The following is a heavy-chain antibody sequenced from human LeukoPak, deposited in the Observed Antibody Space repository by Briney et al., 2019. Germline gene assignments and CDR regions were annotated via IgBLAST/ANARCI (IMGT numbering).Heavy chain of an antibody. CDR1: GGSISSYY. CDR3: ARASAPYSSSWSP. D-gene: IGHD6-13*01. Sequence: SETLSLTCTVSGGSISSYYWSWIRQPPGKGLEWIGYIYYSGSTNYNPSLKSRVTISVDTSKNQFSLKLSAVTAADTAVYYCARASAPYSSSWSPWGQGTLVTVSS. V-gene: IGHV4-59*01. CDR2: IYYSGST. J-gene: IGHJ5*02.